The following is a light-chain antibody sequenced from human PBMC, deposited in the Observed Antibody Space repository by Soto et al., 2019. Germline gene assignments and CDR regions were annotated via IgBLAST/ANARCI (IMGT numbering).Light chain of an antibody. CDR3: QQYNRYSRT. J-gene: IGKJ1*01. CDR1: QNINTY. CDR2: DAS. Sequence: IQMTQSPSSVSASVGDRVTITCRASQNINTYLAWYQQKPGKAPKLLIFDASSLESGVPSRFSGSGSGTEFTLIIGSLQPDDFGTYYCQQYNRYSRTFGQGTKVDIK. V-gene: IGKV1-5*01.